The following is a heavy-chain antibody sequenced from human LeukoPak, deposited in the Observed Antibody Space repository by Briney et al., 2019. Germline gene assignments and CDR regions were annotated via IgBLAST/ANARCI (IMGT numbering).Heavy chain of an antibody. CDR2: VNSNGSSK. J-gene: IGHJ4*02. Sequence: PGGSLRLSCAASGFTFSSYWMNWFRQAPGKGLVWVSRVNSNGSSKNYAASVKGRFTISRDNAKNTLYLQMNSLRAEDTAVYYCAREYYYDSSGYYSASVPLKYWGQGTLVTVSS. CDR3: AREYYYDSSGYYSASVPLKY. V-gene: IGHV3-74*01. CDR1: GFTFSSYW. D-gene: IGHD3-22*01.